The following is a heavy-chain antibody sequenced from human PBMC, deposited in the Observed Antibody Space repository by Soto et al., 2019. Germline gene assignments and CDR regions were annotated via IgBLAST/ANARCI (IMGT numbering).Heavy chain of an antibody. D-gene: IGHD1-26*01. J-gene: IGHJ6*02. Sequence: PGGSLSLSCAASGFPFSSYAMSWVRQAPGKGLEWVSGISGSGDSTYYAGSVKGRFTISRDSSVVYLQMNSLRADDTAVYYCAKWGGYYAYYSEMDVWGRGTTVTVSS. V-gene: IGHV3-23*01. CDR3: AKWGGYYAYYSEMDV. CDR1: GFPFSSYA. CDR2: ISGSGDST.